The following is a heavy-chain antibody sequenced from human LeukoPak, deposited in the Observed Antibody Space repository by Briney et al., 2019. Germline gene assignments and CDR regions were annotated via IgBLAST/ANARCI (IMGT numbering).Heavy chain of an antibody. CDR1: GFTFSNAW. V-gene: IGHV3-15*07. CDR3: TTDLYYYDSSGSPHPFDI. CDR2: IKSKTDGGTT. J-gene: IGHJ3*02. Sequence: GGSLRLSCAASGFTFSNAWMNWVRQAPGKGLEWVGRIKSKTDGGTTDYAAPVKGRFTISRDDSKNTLYLQMNSLKTEDTAVYYCTTDLYYYDSSGSPHPFDIRGQGTMVTVSS. D-gene: IGHD3-22*01.